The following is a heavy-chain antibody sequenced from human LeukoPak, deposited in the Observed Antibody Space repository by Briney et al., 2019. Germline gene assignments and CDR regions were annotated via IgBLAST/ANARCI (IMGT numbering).Heavy chain of an antibody. J-gene: IGHJ4*02. D-gene: IGHD3-3*01. V-gene: IGHV3-7*01. CDR2: IKQDGSEK. CDR1: GFTFNSFG. Sequence: PGGSLRLSCAASGFTFNSFGMHWVRQAPGKGLEWVANIKQDGSEKYYVDSVKGRFTISRDNAKNSLYLQMNSLRAEDTAVYYCASSVTIFGVLKDYWGQGTLVTVSS. CDR3: ASSVTIFGVLKDY.